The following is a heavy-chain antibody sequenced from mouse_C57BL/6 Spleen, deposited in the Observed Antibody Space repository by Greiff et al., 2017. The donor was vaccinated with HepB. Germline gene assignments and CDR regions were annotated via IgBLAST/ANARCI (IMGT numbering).Heavy chain of an antibody. Sequence: QVQLKQSGAELVRPGTSVKVSCKASGYAFTNYLIEWVKQRPGQGLEWIGVINPGSGGTNYNEKFKGKATLTAYKSSSTAYMQLSSLTSEDSAVYFCAFTYGAFDYWGQGTTLTVSS. D-gene: IGHD1-1*02. V-gene: IGHV1-54*01. CDR1: GYAFTNYL. CDR2: INPGSGGT. J-gene: IGHJ2*01. CDR3: AFTYGAFDY.